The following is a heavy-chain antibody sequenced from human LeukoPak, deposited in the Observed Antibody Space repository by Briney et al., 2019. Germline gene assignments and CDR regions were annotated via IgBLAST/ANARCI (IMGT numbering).Heavy chain of an antibody. V-gene: IGHV4-59*11. D-gene: IGHD1-1*01. CDR3: ARVQRPLDGADY. CDR1: GGSISSHY. Sequence: PSETLSLTCTVSGGSISSHYWSWIRQPSGKGLEWIGYIYYSGSTYYNPSLRSRVTISVDTSKNLFSLKLSSVTAADTAVYYCARVQRPLDGADYWGQGTLVTVSS. J-gene: IGHJ4*02. CDR2: IYYSGST.